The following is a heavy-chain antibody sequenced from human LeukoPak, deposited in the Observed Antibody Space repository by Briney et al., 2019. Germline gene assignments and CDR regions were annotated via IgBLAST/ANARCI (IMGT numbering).Heavy chain of an antibody. Sequence: GGSLRLSCAASGFTFSSYGMHWVRQAPGKGLEWVAVIWYDGSNKYYAASVKGRFTISRDNSKNTLYLQMNSLRAEDTAVYYCAKDLDVGGVVVTHFDYWGQGTLVTVSS. CDR2: IWYDGSNK. V-gene: IGHV3-33*06. CDR3: AKDLDVGGVVVTHFDY. J-gene: IGHJ4*02. CDR1: GFTFSSYG. D-gene: IGHD2-21*02.